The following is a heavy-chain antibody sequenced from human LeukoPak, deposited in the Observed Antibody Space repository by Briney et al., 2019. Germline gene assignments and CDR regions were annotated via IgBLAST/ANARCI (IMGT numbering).Heavy chain of an antibody. Sequence: GGSLRLSCAASGFTFSSYAMHWVRQAPGKGLEWVAVISYDGSNEYYADSVKGRFTISRDNSKNTLYLQMNSLRAEDTAVYYCAREGIVVVRLYAFDIWGQGTMVTVSS. CDR1: GFTFSSYA. V-gene: IGHV3-30-3*01. CDR2: ISYDGSNE. D-gene: IGHD3-22*01. J-gene: IGHJ3*02. CDR3: AREGIVVVRLYAFDI.